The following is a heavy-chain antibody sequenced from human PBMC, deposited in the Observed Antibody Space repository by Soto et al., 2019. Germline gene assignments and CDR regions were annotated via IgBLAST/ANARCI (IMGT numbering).Heavy chain of an antibody. D-gene: IGHD6-6*01. Sequence: GGSLRLSCAGSGFTFSNAWMNWVRQAPGKGLEWVAVISYDGSNKYYADSVKGRFTISRDNSKNTLYLQMNSLRAEDTAVYYCAKEEQLVAYYFDYWGQGTLVTVSS. CDR1: GFTFSNAW. CDR2: ISYDGSNK. CDR3: AKEEQLVAYYFDY. V-gene: IGHV3-30*18. J-gene: IGHJ4*02.